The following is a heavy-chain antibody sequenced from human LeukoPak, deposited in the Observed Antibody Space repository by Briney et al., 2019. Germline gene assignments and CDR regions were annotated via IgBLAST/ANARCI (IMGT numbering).Heavy chain of an antibody. CDR2: INHSGST. J-gene: IGHJ6*03. V-gene: IGHV4-34*01. CDR3: ARGGCYYDSSGYYPSMDV. CDR1: GGSFSGYY. Sequence: SETLSLTCAVYGGSFSGYYWSWIRQPPGKGLEWIGEINHSGSTNYNPSLKSRVTISVDTSKNQFSLKLSSVTAADTAVYYCARGGCYYDSSGYYPSMDVWGKGTTVTVSS. D-gene: IGHD3-22*01.